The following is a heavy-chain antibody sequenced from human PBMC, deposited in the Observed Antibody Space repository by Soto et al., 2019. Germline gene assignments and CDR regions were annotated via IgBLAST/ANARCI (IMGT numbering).Heavy chain of an antibody. CDR2: IIPIFGTA. CDR1: GGTFSSYA. D-gene: IGHD2-15*01. V-gene: IGHV1-69*13. CDR3: ARGERSGLDY. Sequence: GASVKVSCKAYGGTFSSYAISWVRQAPGQGLEWMGGIIPIFGTANYAQKFQGRVTITADESTSTAYMELSSLRFEDTAVYYCARGERSGLDYWGQGTLVTVSS. J-gene: IGHJ4*02.